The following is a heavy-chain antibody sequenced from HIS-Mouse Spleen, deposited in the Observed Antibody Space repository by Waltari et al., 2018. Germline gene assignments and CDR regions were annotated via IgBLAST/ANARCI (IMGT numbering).Heavy chain of an antibody. Sequence: QLQLQESGPGLVKPSETLSLTCTVSGGSISSSSYYWGWIRQPPGKGLEWIGSIYYSGSTYYNPSLKSRVTISVDTSKNQFSLKLSSVTAADTAVYYCASLRGVLLWFGELLNYFDYWGQGTLVTVSS. CDR2: IYYSGST. CDR1: GGSISSSSYY. D-gene: IGHD3-10*01. CDR3: ASLRGVLLWFGELLNYFDY. V-gene: IGHV4-39*01. J-gene: IGHJ4*02.